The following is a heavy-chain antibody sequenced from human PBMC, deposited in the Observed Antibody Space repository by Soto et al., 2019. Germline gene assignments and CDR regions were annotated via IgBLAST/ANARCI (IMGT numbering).Heavy chain of an antibody. CDR1: GFTFSSYS. V-gene: IGHV3-21*01. D-gene: IGHD4-17*01. CDR3: ARGVDYGDYY. CDR2: SSSSSSYI. J-gene: IGHJ4*02. Sequence: EVQLVESGGGLVKPGGSLRLSCAASGFTFSSYSMNWVRQAPGNGLEWVSSSSSSSSYIYYADSVKGRFTTSRDNAKNSLYLQMNSLRAEDTAVYYCARGVDYGDYYWGQGTLVTVSS.